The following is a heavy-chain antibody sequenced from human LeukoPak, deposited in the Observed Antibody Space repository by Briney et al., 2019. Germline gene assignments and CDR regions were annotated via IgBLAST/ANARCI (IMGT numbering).Heavy chain of an antibody. Sequence: GSLRLSCAASGFTFSSYSMNWVRQPPGKGLEWIGYIYYSGSTNYNPSLKSRVTISVDTSKNQFSLKLSSVTAADTAVYYCAGTLRDGYNSVGNWGQGTLVTVSS. D-gene: IGHD5-24*01. J-gene: IGHJ4*02. CDR1: GFTFSSYS. CDR2: IYYSGST. CDR3: AGTLRDGYNSVGN. V-gene: IGHV4-59*01.